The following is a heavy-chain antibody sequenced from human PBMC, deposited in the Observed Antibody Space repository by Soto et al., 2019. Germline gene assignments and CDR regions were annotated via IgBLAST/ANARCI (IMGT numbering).Heavy chain of an antibody. Sequence: GSLRLSCAASVFTFNSYWMTWVRQAPGKGLEWVANINPDGFQKYPVDSVKGRFTFSRDNAKNSLYLQLNSLRAEDTAVYYCARVSRRNTFDVWGQGTMVTVSS. J-gene: IGHJ3*01. V-gene: IGHV3-7*01. CDR3: ARVSRRNTFDV. CDR1: VFTFNSYW. CDR2: INPDGFQK.